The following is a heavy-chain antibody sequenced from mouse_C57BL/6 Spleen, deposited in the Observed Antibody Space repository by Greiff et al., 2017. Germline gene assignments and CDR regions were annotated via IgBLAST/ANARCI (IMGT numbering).Heavy chain of an antibody. D-gene: IGHD2-4*01. CDR1: GYSITSGYY. Sequence: EVQLVESGPGLVKPSQSLSLTCSVTGYSITSGYYWNWIRQFPGNKLEWMGYISYDGSNNYNPSLKNRISITRDTSKNQFFLKLNSVTTEDTATYYCARDRGDYDYCYWYFDVWGTGTTVTVSS. CDR2: ISYDGSN. V-gene: IGHV3-6*01. J-gene: IGHJ1*03. CDR3: ARDRGDYDYCYWYFDV.